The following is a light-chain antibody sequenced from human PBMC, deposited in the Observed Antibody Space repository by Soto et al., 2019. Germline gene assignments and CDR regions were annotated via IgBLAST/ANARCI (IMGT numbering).Light chain of an antibody. Sequence: DIHMTQSPSTLSASVGDRFTITCRASQSISSWLAWYQQKPVKAPKLLXYDASSLESGVPSRFSGSGSGTEFTLTISSLQPDDFATDYCQQYNSYSPLTFGGGTKVDIK. J-gene: IGKJ4*01. CDR1: QSISSW. V-gene: IGKV1-5*01. CDR3: QQYNSYSPLT. CDR2: DAS.